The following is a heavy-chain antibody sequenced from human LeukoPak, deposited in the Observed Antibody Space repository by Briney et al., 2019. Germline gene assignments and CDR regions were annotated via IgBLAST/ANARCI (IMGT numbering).Heavy chain of an antibody. CDR1: GFAFSSYA. J-gene: IGHJ5*02. CDR2: ISGGGGST. V-gene: IGHV3-23*01. CDR3: AKYAGGHVS. Sequence: GGSLRLSCAASGFAFSSYAMSWVRQAPGKGLEWVSAISGGGGSTYYADSVKGRFTISRDNPKNTLYLQINSLRAEDTAVYYCAKYAGGHVSWGQGTLVTVSS. D-gene: IGHD3-10*01.